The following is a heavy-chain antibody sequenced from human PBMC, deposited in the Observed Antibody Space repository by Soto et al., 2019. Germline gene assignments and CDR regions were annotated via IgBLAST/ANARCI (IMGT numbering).Heavy chain of an antibody. D-gene: IGHD4-17*01. CDR2: INPSGGST. CDR3: ARPAYDYGDPDYYYYGMDV. Sequence: ASVKVSCKASGYTFTSYYMHWVRQAPGQGLEWMGIINPSGGSTSYAQKFQGRVTMTRDTSTSTVYMELSSLRSEDTAVYYCARPAYDYGDPDYYYYGMDVWGQGTTVTSP. J-gene: IGHJ6*02. V-gene: IGHV1-46*03. CDR1: GYTFTSYY.